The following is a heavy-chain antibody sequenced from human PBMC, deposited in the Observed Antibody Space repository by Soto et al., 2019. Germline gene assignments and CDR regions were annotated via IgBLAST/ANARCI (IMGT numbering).Heavy chain of an antibody. D-gene: IGHD6-19*01. CDR3: EKEGGVVLLGIAVAGIDY. J-gene: IGHJ4*02. CDR2: ISRSGGSP. Sequence: EVQLLESGGGLVQPGGSLRLSCAATGFTFSSYAMSWVRRAPGKGLEWVSAISRSGGSPYYADSVKGRFTISRDNSKNTLHVQMNSLRADDTAVYYCEKEGGVVLLGIAVAGIDYWGQGSLVTVFS. CDR1: GFTFSSYA. V-gene: IGHV3-23*01.